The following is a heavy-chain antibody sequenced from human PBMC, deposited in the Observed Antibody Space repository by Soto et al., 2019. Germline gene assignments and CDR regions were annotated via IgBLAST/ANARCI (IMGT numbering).Heavy chain of an antibody. V-gene: IGHV4-61*01. CDR3: ARENHASGFSDDY. J-gene: IGHJ4*02. CDR1: GASVSSGTYY. D-gene: IGHD3-10*01. Sequence: SETLSLTCTVSGASVSSGTYYWCWIRQPPGKGLESIGYISYSGDTYYNPSLKSRVTISVDTSKSQFSLKLSSVTAADTAVYYCARENHASGFSDDYCGQGLLVTVSA. CDR2: ISYSGDT.